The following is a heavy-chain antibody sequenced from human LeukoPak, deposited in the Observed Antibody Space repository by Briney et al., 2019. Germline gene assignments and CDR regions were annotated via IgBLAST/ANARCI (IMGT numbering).Heavy chain of an antibody. Sequence: SVNVSCKASGGTFISYAISWVRQAPGQGREWMGGIIPIFGTANYAQQFQGRVTITADESTSTAYMELSSLRSEDTAVYYCARNGEGWLPPYSGHFDYWGQGTLVTVSS. J-gene: IGHJ4*02. V-gene: IGHV1-69*13. CDR2: IIPIFGTA. D-gene: IGHD4-17*01. CDR1: GGTFISYA. CDR3: ARNGEGWLPPYSGHFDY.